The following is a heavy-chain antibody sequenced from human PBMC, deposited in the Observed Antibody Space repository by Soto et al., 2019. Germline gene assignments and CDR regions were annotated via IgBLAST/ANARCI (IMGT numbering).Heavy chain of an antibody. D-gene: IGHD5-18*01. CDR3: ANRDTSMVTRYYYGMDV. J-gene: IGHJ6*02. CDR2: ISGSGDRT. CDR1: GFAFSSYD. V-gene: IGHV3-23*01. Sequence: LSCAASGFAFSSYDMSWVRQAPGKGLEWVSAISGSGDRTYYADSVRGRFTISRDNSKNTLYLQMNSLRAEDTAVYFCANRDTSMVTRYYYGMDVRGQGTTVTVSS.